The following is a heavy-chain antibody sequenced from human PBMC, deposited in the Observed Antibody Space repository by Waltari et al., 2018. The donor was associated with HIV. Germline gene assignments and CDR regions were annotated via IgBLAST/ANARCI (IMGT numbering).Heavy chain of an antibody. D-gene: IGHD3-22*01. CDR3: AREEFYDSSGNWFFDL. J-gene: IGHJ2*01. CDR2: IYTGGTT. V-gene: IGHV3-66*02. Sequence: EVQLVESGGALVQPGGSLRLSCAASGFTVSSNHMSWVRQSPGKGLEWVSIIYTGGTTYYADSVKGRFTISRDISKNTLSLQMNSLRAEDTALYYCAREEFYDSSGNWFFDLWGRGTLVTVSS. CDR1: GFTVSSNH.